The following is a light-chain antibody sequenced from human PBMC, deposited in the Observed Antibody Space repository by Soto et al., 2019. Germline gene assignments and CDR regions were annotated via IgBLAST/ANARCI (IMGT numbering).Light chain of an antibody. CDR3: QRYDRAPWT. CDR2: AAS. Sequence: DIQMTQSPSSLSASVGDRLTITCRASQGIYGYLAWYQQKPGEVPKLLIYAASTLQSGVPSRFRGSGSWTDFTLTISGLQPEDVATYYCQRYDRAPWTFGQGTKVEIK. V-gene: IGKV1-27*01. J-gene: IGKJ1*01. CDR1: QGIYGY.